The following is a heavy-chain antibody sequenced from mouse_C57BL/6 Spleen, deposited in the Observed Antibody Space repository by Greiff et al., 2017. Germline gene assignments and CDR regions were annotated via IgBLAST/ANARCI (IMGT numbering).Heavy chain of an antibody. J-gene: IGHJ2*01. Sequence: VQLQQPGAELVKPGASVKLSCKASGYTFTSYWMHWVKQRPGQGLEWIGMIHPNSGSTNYNEKFKSKATLTVDKSSSTAYIQLSSLTSEDSAVYYCARGFKGYGSSLYYFDYWGQGTTLTVSS. V-gene: IGHV1-64*01. CDR1: GYTFTSYW. D-gene: IGHD1-1*01. CDR2: IHPNSGST. CDR3: ARGFKGYGSSLYYFDY.